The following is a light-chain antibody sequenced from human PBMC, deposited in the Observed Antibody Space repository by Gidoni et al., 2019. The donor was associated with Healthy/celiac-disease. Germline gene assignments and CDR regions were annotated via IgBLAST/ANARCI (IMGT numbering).Light chain of an antibody. V-gene: IGKV3-20*01. CDR3: QQYGSSPVT. CDR1: QSVSSSY. CDR2: GAS. Sequence: EIVLTQSPGTLSLSPGARATLSCRASQSVSSSYLAWYQQKPGQAPMLLIYGASSRATGIPYRFSGSGSGTDFTLTISRLEPEVFAVYYCQQYGSSPVTFGQGTRLEIK. J-gene: IGKJ5*01.